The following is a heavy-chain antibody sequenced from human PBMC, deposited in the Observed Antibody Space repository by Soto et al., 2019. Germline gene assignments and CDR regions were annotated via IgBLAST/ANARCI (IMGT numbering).Heavy chain of an antibody. D-gene: IGHD6-13*01. CDR1: GGSFSGYY. J-gene: IGHJ6*02. V-gene: IGHV4-34*01. Sequence: PSETLSLICAVYGGSFSGYYWSWIRQPPGKGLEWIGEINHSGSTNYNPSLKSRVTISVDTSKNQFSLKLSSVTAADTAVYYCAMDSGSSSWYDYYYGMDVWGQGTTVTVSS. CDR3: AMDSGSSSWYDYYYGMDV. CDR2: INHSGST.